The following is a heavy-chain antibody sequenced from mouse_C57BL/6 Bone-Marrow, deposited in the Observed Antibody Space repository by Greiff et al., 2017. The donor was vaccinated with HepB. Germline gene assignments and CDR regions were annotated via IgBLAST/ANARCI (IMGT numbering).Heavy chain of an antibody. J-gene: IGHJ2*01. CDR3: AREGGGIYFDY. Sequence: EVQLQESGPGLVKPSQSLSLTCSVTGYSITSGYYWNWIRQFPGNKLEWMGYISYDGSNNYNPTLKNRISLTRDTSKNQFFLKLNSVTTEDTATYYCAREGGGIYFDYWGQGTTRTVSS. CDR2: ISYDGSN. V-gene: IGHV3-6*01. CDR1: GYSITSGYY.